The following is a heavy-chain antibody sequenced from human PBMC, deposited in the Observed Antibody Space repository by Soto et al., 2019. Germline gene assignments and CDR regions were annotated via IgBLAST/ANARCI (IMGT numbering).Heavy chain of an antibody. J-gene: IGHJ6*03. CDR1: GDSFNDYY. V-gene: IGHV1-2*04. CDR3: GRARGGATATLDFDDFYMDA. Sequence: VQLVQSGAEVRKPGASVNVSCKSSGDSFNDYYIHWVRQAPGQGLEWMGWINPNGGVTKYAQKIQSWVTTTRPTSVRPVYMELSRMRSDETANYYCGRARGGATATLDFDDFYMDAWGKGPTFTVPS. CDR2: INPNGGVT. D-gene: IGHD5-12*01.